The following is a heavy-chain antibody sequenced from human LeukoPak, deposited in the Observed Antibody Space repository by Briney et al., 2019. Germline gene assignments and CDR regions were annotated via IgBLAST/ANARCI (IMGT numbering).Heavy chain of an antibody. Sequence: PSETLSLTCTVSGGSINSHYWSWVRQPPGKGLVWIGYISYSGNTNYNPSLKSRVTISMHTSKNRLSLKLNSVTAADTAVYYCAPPPYYYEANGYSVAWGQGTLVTVSS. CDR1: GGSINSHY. J-gene: IGHJ5*02. CDR3: APPPYYYEANGYSVA. V-gene: IGHV4-59*11. D-gene: IGHD3-22*01. CDR2: ISYSGNT.